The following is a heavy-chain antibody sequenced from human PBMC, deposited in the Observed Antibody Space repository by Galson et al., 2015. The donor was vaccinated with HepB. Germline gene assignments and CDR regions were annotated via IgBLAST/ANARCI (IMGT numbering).Heavy chain of an antibody. D-gene: IGHD4-17*01. J-gene: IGHJ4*02. CDR1: GFTFRTYA. Sequence: SLRLSCAASGFTFRTYAMSWVRQVPGKGLEWVSGISASGGDTYFADSLRGRFDISRDNSKNTLFLHINSLRAEDTAMYYCGKDREPYGDYDSLPYFDYRGPGSLLTGSS. CDR3: GKDREPYGDYDSLPYFDY. V-gene: IGHV3-23*01. CDR2: ISASGGDT.